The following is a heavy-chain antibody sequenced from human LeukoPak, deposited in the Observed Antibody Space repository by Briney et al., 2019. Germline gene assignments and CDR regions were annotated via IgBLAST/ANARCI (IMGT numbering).Heavy chain of an antibody. J-gene: IGHJ4*02. V-gene: IGHV4-59*01. CDR1: GGSISSYY. Sequence: SETLSLTCSVSGGSISSYYWSWIRQPPGKGLEWIGYIYYSGSTKYNPSLKSRVNISVDTSKKQFSMKLSSMTAADTAVYYCARWGGGHLGYCTGGSCPFDYWGQGILVTVSS. CDR2: IYYSGST. CDR3: ARWGGGHLGYCTGGSCPFDY. D-gene: IGHD2-15*01.